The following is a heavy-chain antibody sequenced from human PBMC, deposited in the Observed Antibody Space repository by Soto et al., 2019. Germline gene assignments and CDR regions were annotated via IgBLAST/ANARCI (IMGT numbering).Heavy chain of an antibody. Sequence: GGSLRLSCAASGFTFSSYSMNGGRQAPGKGLEWVSSISSSSIYTYYADSVKGRFTISRDNAKNSLYLQMKSLRAEDTAVYYCARDRDIVVVPADVYYCYGMDVWGQGTTVTVS. CDR3: ARDRDIVVVPADVYYCYGMDV. J-gene: IGHJ6*02. D-gene: IGHD2-2*01. CDR2: ISSSSIYT. CDR1: GFTFSSYS. V-gene: IGHV3-21*01.